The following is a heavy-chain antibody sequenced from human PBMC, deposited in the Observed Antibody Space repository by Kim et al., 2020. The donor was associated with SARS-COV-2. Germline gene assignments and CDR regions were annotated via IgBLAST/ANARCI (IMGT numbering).Heavy chain of an antibody. Sequence: ASVKVSCKASGYTFISYAMHWVRQAPGQRFEWMGWINAGNGNTKYSQKFQGRVTITRDTSASTAYMELSSLRSEDTAVYYCARDKAGEVLVWFGELDSWGQGTLVTVSS. V-gene: IGHV1-3*01. CDR1: GYTFISYA. D-gene: IGHD3-10*01. J-gene: IGHJ4*02. CDR3: ARDKAGEVLVWFGELDS. CDR2: INAGNGNT.